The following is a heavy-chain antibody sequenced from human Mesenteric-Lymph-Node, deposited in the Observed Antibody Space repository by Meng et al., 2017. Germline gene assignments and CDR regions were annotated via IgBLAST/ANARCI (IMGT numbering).Heavy chain of an antibody. V-gene: IGHV3-23*01. D-gene: IGHD3-3*01. Sequence: GESLKISCAASGFTFSSYAMSWVRQAPGKGLEWVSGISAGGSSKYNADSVMGRFTISRDNSKNSLYLQMNSLRAEDTAVYYCVKSGGAGDYDFWIGHHFYFDNWGQGTLVTVSS. CDR2: ISAGGSSK. CDR1: GFTFSSYA. J-gene: IGHJ4*02. CDR3: VKSGGAGDYDFWIGHHFYFDN.